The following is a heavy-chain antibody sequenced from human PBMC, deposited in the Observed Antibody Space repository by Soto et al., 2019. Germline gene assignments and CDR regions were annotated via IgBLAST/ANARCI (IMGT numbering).Heavy chain of an antibody. CDR2: ISAYNGNT. Sequence: ASVKVSCKASGYIFTSYGISWVRQAPGQGLEWMGWISAYNGNTNYVQKLQGRVTMTTDTSTSTAYMELRSLRSDDTAVYYCARDPAEVIMAGHAFDIWGQGTMVTVSS. CDR3: ARDPAEVIMAGHAFDI. CDR1: GYIFTSYG. J-gene: IGHJ3*02. V-gene: IGHV1-18*01. D-gene: IGHD3-3*01.